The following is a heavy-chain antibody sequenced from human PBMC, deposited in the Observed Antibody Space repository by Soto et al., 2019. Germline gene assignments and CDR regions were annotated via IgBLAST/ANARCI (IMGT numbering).Heavy chain of an antibody. V-gene: IGHV1-69*01. J-gene: IGHJ6*02. Sequence: QVQLVQSGAEVKKPGSSVKVSCKASGGTFSSYAISWVRQAPGQGLEWMGGIIPIFGTANYAQKFQGRVTITADESTSTAYMELSSLRSEDTAVYYCATTTTDVLLWFGESSVNYYYYYGMDVWGQGTTVTVSS. CDR3: ATTTTDVLLWFGESSVNYYYYYGMDV. CDR1: GGTFSSYA. D-gene: IGHD3-10*01. CDR2: IIPIFGTA.